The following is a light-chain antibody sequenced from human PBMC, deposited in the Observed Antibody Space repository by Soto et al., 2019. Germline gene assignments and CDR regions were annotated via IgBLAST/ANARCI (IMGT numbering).Light chain of an antibody. CDR3: QQYGSSPRSWT. V-gene: IGKV3-20*01. J-gene: IGKJ1*01. CDR2: SAS. CDR1: QSVSSSY. Sequence: EIVLTQSPGTLSLSPGERATLSCRASQSVSSSYLAWYQQKPGPAPRLLILSASSRATGSPGRFSGSGFGTDINLTISRLEPEDFAVYYCQQYGSSPRSWTFGQGTKVEIK.